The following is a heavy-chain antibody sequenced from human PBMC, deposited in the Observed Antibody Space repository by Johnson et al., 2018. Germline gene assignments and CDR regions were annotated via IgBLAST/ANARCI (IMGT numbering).Heavy chain of an antibody. Sequence: QVQLVQSGGGVVQXGRSLRLXCAASGFTFSSYAMHWVRQAPGKGLEWVAVISYDGSNKYYADSVKGRFSIARDNSKNTLYLQMNSLRAEDTAVYYRAGAKGYSGSLSGLFRALDIWGQGTMVTVSS. CDR1: GFTFSSYA. J-gene: IGHJ3*02. CDR3: AGAKGYSGSLSGLFRALDI. CDR2: ISYDGSNK. D-gene: IGHD1-26*01. V-gene: IGHV3-30-3*01.